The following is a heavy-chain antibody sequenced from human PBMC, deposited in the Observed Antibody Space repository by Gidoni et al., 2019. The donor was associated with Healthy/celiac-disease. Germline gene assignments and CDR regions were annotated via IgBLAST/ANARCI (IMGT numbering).Heavy chain of an antibody. Sequence: QLQLQESGPGLVKPSETLSLTCTVSGGSISSSSYYWGWIRQPPGKGLEWIGSIYYSGSTYYTPSLKSRVTISVDTSKNQFSLKLSSVTAADTAVYYCARNKVAAAGTLDYWGQGTLVTVSS. J-gene: IGHJ4*02. CDR1: GGSISSSSYY. D-gene: IGHD6-13*01. CDR2: IYYSGST. V-gene: IGHV4-39*01. CDR3: ARNKVAAAGTLDY.